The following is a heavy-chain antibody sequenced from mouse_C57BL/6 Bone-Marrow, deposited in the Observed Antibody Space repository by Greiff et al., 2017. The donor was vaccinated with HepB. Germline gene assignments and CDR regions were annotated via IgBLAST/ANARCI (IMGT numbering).Heavy chain of an antibody. V-gene: IGHV5-9*01. J-gene: IGHJ3*01. CDR1: GFTFSSYT. CDR3: ARQLLLRGCLGGFAY. Sequence: EVKVEESGGGLVKPGGSLKLSCAASGFTFSSYTMSWVRQTPEKRLEWVATISGGGGNTYYPDSVKGRFTISRDNAKNTLYLQMSSLRSEDTALYYCARQLLLRGCLGGFAYWGQGTLVTVSA. D-gene: IGHD1-1*01. CDR2: ISGGGGNT.